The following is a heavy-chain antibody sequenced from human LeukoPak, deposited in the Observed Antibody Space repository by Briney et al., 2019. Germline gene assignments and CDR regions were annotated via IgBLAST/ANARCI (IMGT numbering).Heavy chain of an antibody. CDR2: ISYDGSNK. Sequence: GGSLRLPCAASGFTFSSYAMHWVRQAPGKGLEWVAVISYDGSNKYYADSVKGRFTISRDNSKNTLYLQMNALRPEDTAVYYCTRDSILAERHGRYDAFDIWGQGTMVTVSS. CDR1: GFTFSSYA. V-gene: IGHV3-30*14. CDR3: TRDSILAERHGRYDAFDI. J-gene: IGHJ3*02. D-gene: IGHD3-9*01.